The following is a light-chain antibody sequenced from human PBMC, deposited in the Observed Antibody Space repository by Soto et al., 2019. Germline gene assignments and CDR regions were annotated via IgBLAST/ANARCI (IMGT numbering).Light chain of an antibody. V-gene: IGKV3-20*01. J-gene: IGKJ5*01. Sequence: EIVLTQSPGTLSLSPGERATLSCRASQSVSSSYLAWYQQKPGQAPRLLIYGASSRATGIPDRFSGSGSVTDFTLTISRLEPEAFAVYYCQQYGSSPLVTFGQGTRLEMK. CDR3: QQYGSSPLVT. CDR2: GAS. CDR1: QSVSSSY.